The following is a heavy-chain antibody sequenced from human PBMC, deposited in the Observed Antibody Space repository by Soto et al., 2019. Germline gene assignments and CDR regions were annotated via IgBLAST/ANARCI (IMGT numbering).Heavy chain of an antibody. CDR3: ARQRAVVVVAATALFDY. D-gene: IGHD2-15*01. Sequence: SETLSLTCTVSGGSISSSSYYWGWIRQPPGKGLEWIGSIYYSGSTYYNPSLKSRVTISVDTSKNQFSLKLSSVTAADTAVYYCARQRAVVVVAATALFDYWGQGTLVT. CDR2: IYYSGST. J-gene: IGHJ4*02. CDR1: GGSISSSSYY. V-gene: IGHV4-39*01.